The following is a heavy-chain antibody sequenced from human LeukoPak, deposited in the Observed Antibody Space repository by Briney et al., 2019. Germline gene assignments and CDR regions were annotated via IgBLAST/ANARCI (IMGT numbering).Heavy chain of an antibody. Sequence: ASAKVSCKASGYTFTGYYMHWVRQAPGQGLEWMGWINPNSGGTNYAQKFQGRVTMTRDTSISTAYMELSRLRSDDTAVYYCARGWDTAMVIENWGQGTLVTVSS. CDR1: GYTFTGYY. V-gene: IGHV1-2*02. CDR2: INPNSGGT. J-gene: IGHJ4*02. D-gene: IGHD5-18*01. CDR3: ARGWDTAMVIEN.